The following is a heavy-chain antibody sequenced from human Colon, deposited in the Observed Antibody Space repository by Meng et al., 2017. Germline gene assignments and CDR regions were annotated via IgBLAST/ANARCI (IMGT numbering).Heavy chain of an antibody. CDR1: GGSITSSDW. CDR3: AREVVVAGTRNWLDP. D-gene: IGHD6-19*01. V-gene: IGHV4-4*02. CDR2: TYQNGRP. J-gene: IGHJ5*02. Sequence: QGLLQESGPGLVKPSGTLSLTCTVSGGSITSSDWWSWVRQTPGKGLEWIGETYQNGRPNYNPSLKSRVTISVDKSKNQFSLNMTSVTAADTAVYYCAREVVVAGTRNWLDPWGQGILVTVSS.